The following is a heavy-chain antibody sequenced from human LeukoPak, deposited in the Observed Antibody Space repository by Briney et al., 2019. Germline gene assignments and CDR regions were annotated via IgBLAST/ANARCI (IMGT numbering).Heavy chain of an antibody. CDR1: GFPFSAYG. CDR2: FGSAGDT. J-gene: IGHJ2*01. V-gene: IGHV3-13*01. CDR3: VRGALPGDNWYFDL. Sequence: PGGSLRLSCATSGFPFSAYGMHWVRHAPGKGLEWVSAFGSAGDTYYPGAVRGRFTISRDYAKNSLYLQMNSLRAGDTAVYFCVRGALPGDNWYFDLWGRGTLVTVSS.